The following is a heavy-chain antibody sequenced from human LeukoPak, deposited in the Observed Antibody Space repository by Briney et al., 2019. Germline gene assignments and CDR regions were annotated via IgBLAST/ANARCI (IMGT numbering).Heavy chain of an antibody. CDR2: IRSKAHSYAT. V-gene: IGHV3-73*01. J-gene: IGHJ4*02. CDR3: AKDRSVARMTYFDY. D-gene: IGHD3-16*02. CDR1: GFTFSGSA. Sequence: GGALRLSCAASGFTFSGSAMHWVRQASGKGLEWVGRIRSKAHSYATAYAASVKGRFTISRDDSKNTAYLQMNSLKTEDTAVYYCAKDRSVARMTYFDYWGQGTLVTVSS.